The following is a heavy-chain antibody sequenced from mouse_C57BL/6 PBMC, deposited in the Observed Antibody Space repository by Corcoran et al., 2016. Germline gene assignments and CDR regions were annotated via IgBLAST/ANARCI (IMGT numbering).Heavy chain of an antibody. J-gene: IGHJ1*03. Sequence: QIQLVQSGPELKKPGETVKISCKASGYTFTTYGMSWGKQAPGKGLKWMGWINTYSGVPTYADDFKGRFAFSLETSASTAYLQINNLKNEDTATYCCASHYYGSSYWYFDVWGTGTTVTVSS. CDR2: INTYSGVP. D-gene: IGHD1-1*01. CDR1: GYTFTTYG. V-gene: IGHV9-3*01. CDR3: ASHYYGSSYWYFDV.